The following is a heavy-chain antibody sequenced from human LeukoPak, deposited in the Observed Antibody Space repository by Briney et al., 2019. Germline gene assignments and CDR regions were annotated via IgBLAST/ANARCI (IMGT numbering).Heavy chain of an antibody. CDR3: ARGGGVIIRGFDY. CDR2: INSDGSST. Sequence: GGSLRLSCAASGFTISSYWMHWVRQAPGKGLVWVSRINSDGSSTSYADSVKGRFTISRDNAKNTLYLQMNSLRVEDTAVYYCARGGGVIIRGFDYWGQGTLVTVSS. D-gene: IGHD3-10*01. J-gene: IGHJ4*02. V-gene: IGHV3-74*01. CDR1: GFTISSYW.